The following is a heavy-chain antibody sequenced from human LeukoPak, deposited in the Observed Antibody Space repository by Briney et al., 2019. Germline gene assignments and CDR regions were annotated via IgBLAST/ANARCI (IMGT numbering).Heavy chain of an antibody. J-gene: IGHJ4*02. V-gene: IGHV3-23*01. CDR3: ARDPPYYDSSGYYYDY. CDR1: KFTFSSYA. Sequence: PGGSLRLSCAASKFTFSSYAMSWVRQAPGKGLEWVSAISGGGGSTYYADSVKGRFTISRDNAKNSLYLQMNSLRAEDTAVYYCARDPPYYDSSGYYYDYWGQGTLVTVSS. D-gene: IGHD3-22*01. CDR2: ISGGGGST.